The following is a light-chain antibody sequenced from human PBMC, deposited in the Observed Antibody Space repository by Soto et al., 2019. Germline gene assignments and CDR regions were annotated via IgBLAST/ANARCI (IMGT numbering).Light chain of an antibody. Sequence: EIVMTQSPATLSVSPGERATLSCRASQSVSSNLAWYQHKPGQAPRLLIYGASARATGIPARFSGSGSGTKVTLTISSLQSEVFAVYYCQQYNNWPPYTFGQGTKLEIK. J-gene: IGKJ2*01. V-gene: IGKV3-15*01. CDR1: QSVSSN. CDR2: GAS. CDR3: QQYNNWPPYT.